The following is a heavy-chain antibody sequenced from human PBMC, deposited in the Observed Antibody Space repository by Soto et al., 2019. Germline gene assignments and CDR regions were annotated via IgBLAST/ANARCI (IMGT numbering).Heavy chain of an antibody. V-gene: IGHV4-38-2*01. CDR2: IYHSGST. J-gene: IGHJ6*02. CDR3: ARVPLGYCSGGSCYHHTYCYGMDV. Sequence: PSETLSLTCAVSGYSISSGYYWGWIRQPPGKGLEWIGSIYHSGSTYYNPSLKSRVTISVDTSKNQFSLKLSSVTAADTAVYYCARVPLGYCSGGSCYHHTYCYGMDVWGQGTTVTVSS. CDR1: GYSISSGYY. D-gene: IGHD2-15*01.